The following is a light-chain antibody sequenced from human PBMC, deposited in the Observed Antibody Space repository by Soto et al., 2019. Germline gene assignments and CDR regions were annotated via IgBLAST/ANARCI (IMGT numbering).Light chain of an antibody. Sequence: EIVMTQSPATLSLSPGERATLSCRASQSVSSSYLAWYQQKPGQPPRLLIYAASSRATGIPDRFSGSGSGTDFTLTISSLKTEDFAVYYCQQYSNWPLTFGEGTKVETK. J-gene: IGKJ1*01. CDR1: QSVSSSY. CDR3: QQYSNWPLT. V-gene: IGKV3D-20*02. CDR2: AAS.